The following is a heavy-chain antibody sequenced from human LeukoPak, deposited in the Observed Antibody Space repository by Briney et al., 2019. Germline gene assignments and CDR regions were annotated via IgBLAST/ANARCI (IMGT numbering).Heavy chain of an antibody. V-gene: IGHV3-33*01. CDR2: TWFDGSHN. Sequence: PGGSLRLSCAASGFTFNIYGMHLVRQAPGKGLEWVALTWFDGSHNYYADSVKGRFTISRDNSKNTLYLQMNSLRAEDTAVYFCAREDQQLVRIYLDFWGQGTLVTVSS. J-gene: IGHJ4*02. D-gene: IGHD6-13*01. CDR3: AREDQQLVRIYLDF. CDR1: GFTFNIYG.